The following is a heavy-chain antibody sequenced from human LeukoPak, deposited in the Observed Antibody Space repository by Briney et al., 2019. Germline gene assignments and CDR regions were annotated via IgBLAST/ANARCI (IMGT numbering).Heavy chain of an antibody. D-gene: IGHD4-17*01. CDR2: IYYSGST. CDR1: GGSINSGGSY. Sequence: PSETLSLTCTVSGGSINSGGSYWGWIRQPPGKGLKWIGSIYYSGSTNYNPSLKSRVTISVDTSKNQFSLKLSSVTAADTAVYYCASGATVTTFGYWGQGTLVTVSS. CDR3: ASGATVTTFGY. V-gene: IGHV4-39*07. J-gene: IGHJ4*02.